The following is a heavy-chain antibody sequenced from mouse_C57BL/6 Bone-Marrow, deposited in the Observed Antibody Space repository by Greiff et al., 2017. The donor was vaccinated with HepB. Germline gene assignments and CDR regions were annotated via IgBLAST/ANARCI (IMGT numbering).Heavy chain of an antibody. V-gene: IGHV5-15*01. CDR2: ISNLAYSI. CDR3: ARHPTIAWYFDV. J-gene: IGHJ1*03. Sequence: EVQLMESGGGLVQPGGSLKLSCAASGFTFSDYGMAWVRQAPRKGPEWVAFISNLAYSIYYADTVTGRFTISRENAKNTLYLEMSSLRSEDTAMYYCARHPTIAWYFDVWGTGTTVTVSS. CDR1: GFTFSDYG. D-gene: IGHD2-12*01.